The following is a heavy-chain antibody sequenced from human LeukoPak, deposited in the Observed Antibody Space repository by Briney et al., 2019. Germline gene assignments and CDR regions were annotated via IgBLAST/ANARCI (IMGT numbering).Heavy chain of an antibody. CDR3: ARVGGDCSGGSCYSVDY. J-gene: IGHJ4*02. CDR1: GGSISSSSYY. D-gene: IGHD2-15*01. V-gene: IGHV4-39*07. Sequence: SETLSLTCTVSGGSISSSSYYWGWIRQPPGKGLEWIGSIYYSGSTYYNPSLKSRVTISVDTSKNQFSLKLSSVTAADTAVYYCARVGGDCSGGSCYSVDYWGQGTLVTVSS. CDR2: IYYSGST.